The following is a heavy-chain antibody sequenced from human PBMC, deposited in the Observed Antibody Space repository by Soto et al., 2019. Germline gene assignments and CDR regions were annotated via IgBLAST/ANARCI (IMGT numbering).Heavy chain of an antibody. V-gene: IGHV1-24*01. CDR2: FDPEDGET. J-gene: IGHJ6*02. CDR1: GYTLTELS. D-gene: IGHD1-26*01. CDR3: ATVRSSGSSYYYYGMDV. Sequence: ASVKVSCKVSGYTLTELSMHWVRQAPGKGLEWMGGFDPEDGETIYAQKFQGRVTMTEDTSTDTAYMELSSLRSEDTAVYYCATVRSSGSSYYYYGMDVWGQGTTVTVSS.